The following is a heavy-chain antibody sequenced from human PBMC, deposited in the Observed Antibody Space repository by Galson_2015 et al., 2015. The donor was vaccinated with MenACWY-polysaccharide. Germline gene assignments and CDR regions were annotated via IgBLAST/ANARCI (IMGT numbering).Heavy chain of an antibody. V-gene: IGHV1-18*01. CDR2: ISAYNGDT. CDR3: ARFRFYYDSSGHYWGGGFDI. CDR1: GYTFTAYG. Sequence: QSGAEVKKPGESLKISCKASGYTFTAYGISWVRQAPGQGLEWMGWISAYNGDTNYAQKFQGRVTMTTDASTSTAFMELRSRRSDDSAMYYCARFRFYYDSSGHYWGGGFDIWGQGTMFTVFS. J-gene: IGHJ3*02. D-gene: IGHD3-22*01.